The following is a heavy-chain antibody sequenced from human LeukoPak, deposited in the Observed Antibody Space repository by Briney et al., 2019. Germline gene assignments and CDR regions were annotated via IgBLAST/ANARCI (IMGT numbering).Heavy chain of an antibody. V-gene: IGHV1-69*04. CDR3: ARDLSVAEVATHGPDAFDI. CDR1: GGTFSSYA. J-gene: IGHJ3*02. Sequence: SVKLSCKASGGTFSSYAISWVRQAPGQGLEWMGRIIPTLGIANYAQKFQGRVTITADKSTSAAYMELSSLRSEDTAVYYCARDLSVAEVATHGPDAFDIWGQGTMVTVSS. CDR2: IIPTLGIA. D-gene: IGHD2-15*01.